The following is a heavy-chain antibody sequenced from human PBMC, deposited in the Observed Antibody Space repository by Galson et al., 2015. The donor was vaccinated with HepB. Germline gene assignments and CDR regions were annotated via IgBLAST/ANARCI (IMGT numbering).Heavy chain of an antibody. CDR3: ARDSVVGSSAWNPSAFDI. CDR1: GYIFSSYT. CDR2: IRAGNGNT. V-gene: IGHV1-3*01. D-gene: IGHD6-19*01. J-gene: IGHJ3*02. Sequence: SVKVSCKASGYIFSSYTIHWVRQAPGQRPEWMGWIRAGNGNTYYSQKFQGRVTISRDTSATTAYMELSSLISADTAVYYCARDSVVGSSAWNPSAFDIWGQGAMVTVSS.